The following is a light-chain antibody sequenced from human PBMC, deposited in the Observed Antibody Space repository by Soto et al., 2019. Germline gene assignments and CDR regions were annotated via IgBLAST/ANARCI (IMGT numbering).Light chain of an antibody. CDR3: SSNAGSTTYV. CDR2: EVS. J-gene: IGLJ1*01. Sequence: QSVLTQPASVSGSPGQAITISCTGTSSDVGGYNYVSWYQQHPGKAPKLMIYEVSDRPSGVSDRFSGSKSGNTASLTISGLQAEDEADYYCSSNAGSTTYVFGTGTKVTVL. V-gene: IGLV2-14*01. CDR1: SSDVGGYNY.